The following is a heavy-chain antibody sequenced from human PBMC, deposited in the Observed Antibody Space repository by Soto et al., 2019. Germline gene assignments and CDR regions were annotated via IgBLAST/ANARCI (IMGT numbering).Heavy chain of an antibody. D-gene: IGHD6-19*01. Sequence: ASVKVSCKASGYTFTSYGISRVRQAPGQGLEWMGWISAYNGNTNYAQKLQGRVTMTTDTSTSTAYMELRSLRSDDTAVYYCARSYSSGWYDYYYGMDVWGQGTTVTVSS. J-gene: IGHJ6*02. CDR3: ARSYSSGWYDYYYGMDV. CDR1: GYTFTSYG. CDR2: ISAYNGNT. V-gene: IGHV1-18*01.